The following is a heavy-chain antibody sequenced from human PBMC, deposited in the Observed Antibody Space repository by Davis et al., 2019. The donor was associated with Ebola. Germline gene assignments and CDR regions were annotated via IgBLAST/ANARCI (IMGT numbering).Heavy chain of an antibody. Sequence: MPSETLSLTCTVSGGSVSSGSYYWSWIRQPPGKGLEWIGYIYYSGSTNYNPSLKSRVTISVDTSKNQFSLKLSSVTAADTAVYYCARGHFGSYGMDVWGQGTTVTVSS. CDR1: GGSVSSGSYY. CDR2: IYYSGST. J-gene: IGHJ6*02. CDR3: ARGHFGSYGMDV. D-gene: IGHD3-10*01. V-gene: IGHV4-61*01.